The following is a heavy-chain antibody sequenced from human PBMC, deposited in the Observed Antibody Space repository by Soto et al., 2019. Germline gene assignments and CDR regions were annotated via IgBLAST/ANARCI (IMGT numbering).Heavy chain of an antibody. D-gene: IGHD3-3*01. Sequence: ASVKVSCKVSGYTLTELSMHWVRQAPGKGLEWMGGFDPEDGETIYAQKFQGRVTMTEDTSTDTAYMELSSLRPEDTAVYYCATDRFSRGDFWSGYPPAFDIWGQGTMVTVSS. CDR2: FDPEDGET. V-gene: IGHV1-24*01. J-gene: IGHJ3*02. CDR1: GYTLTELS. CDR3: ATDRFSRGDFWSGYPPAFDI.